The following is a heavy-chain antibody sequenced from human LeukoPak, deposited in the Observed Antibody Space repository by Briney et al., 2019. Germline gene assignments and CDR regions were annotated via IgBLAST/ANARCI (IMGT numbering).Heavy chain of an antibody. Sequence: GGSLRLSCAASGFTFSRSAMTWVRQAPGKGLEWVSGIADNGATYYADSVKGRFIISGDNSKNTLYLQTDSLRAEDTALYFCAKVGVESHYYYYMDVWGKGTTVAVSS. J-gene: IGHJ6*03. CDR2: IADNGAT. D-gene: IGHD3-3*01. CDR3: AKVGVESHYYYYMDV. CDR1: GFTFSRSA. V-gene: IGHV3-23*01.